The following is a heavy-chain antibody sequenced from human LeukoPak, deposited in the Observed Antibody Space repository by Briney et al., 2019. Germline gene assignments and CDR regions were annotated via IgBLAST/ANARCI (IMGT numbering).Heavy chain of an antibody. D-gene: IGHD6-19*01. CDR3: ARGPSGYSSGWYFVDY. J-gene: IGHJ4*02. CDR1: GFTFSSYA. CDR2: ISYDGSNK. V-gene: IGHV3-30-3*01. Sequence: GGSLRLSCAASGFTFSSYAMHWVRQAPGKGLEWVAVISYDGSNKYYADSVKGRFTISRDNSKNTLYLQMNSLRAEDTAVYYCARGPSGYSSGWYFVDYWGLGTLVTVSS.